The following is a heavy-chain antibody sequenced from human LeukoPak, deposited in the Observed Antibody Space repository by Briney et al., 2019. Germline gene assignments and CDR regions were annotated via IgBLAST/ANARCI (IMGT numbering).Heavy chain of an antibody. D-gene: IGHD7-27*01. Sequence: GGSLRLSCAASGFTFSDYYMSWIRQAPEKGLEWVSYISSSSSYTNYADSVKGRFTISRDNAKNSLYLQMNSLRAEDTAVYYCARVGGTGDGVYWGQGTLVTVSS. CDR3: ARVGGTGDGVY. J-gene: IGHJ4*02. CDR2: ISSSSSYT. V-gene: IGHV3-11*05. CDR1: GFTFSDYY.